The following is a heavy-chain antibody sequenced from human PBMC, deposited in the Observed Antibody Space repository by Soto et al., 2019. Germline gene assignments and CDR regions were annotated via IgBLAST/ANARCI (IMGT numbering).Heavy chain of an antibody. D-gene: IGHD3-10*01. Sequence: GASVKFSCKASGYTFTSYAMHWVRQAPGQRLECMGWINAGNGNTKYSQKFQGRVTITRXTXXSXXXMXLXXLRXEXTAVYYCARVDTMVRGVTGYWGQGTLVTVSS. CDR1: GYTFTSYA. J-gene: IGHJ4*02. CDR3: ARVDTMVRGVTGY. CDR2: INAGNGNT. V-gene: IGHV1-3*01.